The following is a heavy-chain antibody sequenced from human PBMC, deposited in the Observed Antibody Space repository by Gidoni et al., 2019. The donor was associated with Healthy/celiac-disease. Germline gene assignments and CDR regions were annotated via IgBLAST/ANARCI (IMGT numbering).Heavy chain of an antibody. CDR1: GFTFSSYA. V-gene: IGHV3-23*04. D-gene: IGHD6-19*01. J-gene: IGHJ4*02. Sequence: EVQLVESGGGLVQPGGSLSLSCAASGFTFSSYAMSWVRQAPGKGLEWVSAISGSGGSTYYADSVKGRFTISRDNSKNTLYLQMNSLRAEDTAVYYCASQIAVAGHFDYWGQGTLVTVSS. CDR2: ISGSGGST. CDR3: ASQIAVAGHFDY.